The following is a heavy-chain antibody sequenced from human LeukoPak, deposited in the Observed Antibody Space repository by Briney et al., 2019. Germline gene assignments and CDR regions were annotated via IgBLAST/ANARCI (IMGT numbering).Heavy chain of an antibody. Sequence: GGSLRLSCAASGFTFSNYAMHWVRQAPGKGLEWVSCISSTGGNTYYANSVKGRFTISRDNSKNTLYLQMSSLRAEDTAIYYCTKDFRGYSDYSNWFDPWGQGTLVTVSS. V-gene: IGHV3-23*01. J-gene: IGHJ5*02. D-gene: IGHD5-12*01. CDR2: ISSTGGNT. CDR1: GFTFSNYA. CDR3: TKDFRGYSDYSNWFDP.